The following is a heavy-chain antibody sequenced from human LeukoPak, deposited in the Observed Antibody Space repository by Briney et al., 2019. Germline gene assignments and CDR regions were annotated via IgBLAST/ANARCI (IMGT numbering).Heavy chain of an antibody. Sequence: PSETLSLTCAVPGGSISSSNWWSWVRQPPGKGLEWIGSGDHSGSTYYNPSLKRRVTISVDTSKNQLSLKLTSVTAADTAVYYCARDPSMGATEVDPWGQGTLVTVSS. CDR2: GDHSGST. D-gene: IGHD1-26*01. CDR1: GGSISSSNW. V-gene: IGHV4-4*02. CDR3: ARDPSMGATEVDP. J-gene: IGHJ5*02.